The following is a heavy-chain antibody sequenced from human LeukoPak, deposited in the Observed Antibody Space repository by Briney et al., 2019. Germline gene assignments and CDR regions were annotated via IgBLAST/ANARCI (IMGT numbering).Heavy chain of an antibody. D-gene: IGHD1-26*01. J-gene: IGHJ4*02. V-gene: IGHV3-30*02. CDR3: AIRVGASWDLWPYYFDY. CDR1: GFSFSSYG. CDR2: IRSDGSNK. Sequence: GGSLRLSCAGSGFSFSSYGMHWVRQAPGKGLEWMAFIRSDGSNKYYADSVKVRFTISRDNSKNTLHMQLDSLRAEDTAVYYCAIRVGASWDLWPYYFDYWGQGTLVTVSS.